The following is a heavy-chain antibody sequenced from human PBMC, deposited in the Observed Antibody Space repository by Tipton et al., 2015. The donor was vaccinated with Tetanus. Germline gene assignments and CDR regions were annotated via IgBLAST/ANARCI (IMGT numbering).Heavy chain of an antibody. CDR1: GGSIRGGTFY. D-gene: IGHD3-3*01. CDR2: IYDSGDT. CDR3: ARDKSGCFAPFDY. J-gene: IGHJ4*02. V-gene: IGHV4-39*02. Sequence: TLSLTCTVSGGSIRGGTFYWGWIRQPAGKGLEWIGSIYDSGDTYYIPSLKSRVTISVDTSKNQFSLNLNSMAAADTGVYYCARDKSGCFAPFDYWGQGNLVTVSS.